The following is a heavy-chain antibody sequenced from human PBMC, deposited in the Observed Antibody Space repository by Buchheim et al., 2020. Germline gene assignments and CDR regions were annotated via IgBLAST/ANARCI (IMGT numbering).Heavy chain of an antibody. V-gene: IGHV3-23*01. CDR1: SFSFASLP. J-gene: IGHJ4*02. D-gene: IGHD7-27*01. Sequence: EVQLLESGGGLAQPGGSLRLSCAASSFSFASLPMTWVRQAPGKGLEWVSTISANGDRTYYAESVKGRFTISRDNSRDTLYLQMNSLRAEDTALYHCARDLNWGSGYWGQGTL. CDR3: ARDLNWGSGY. CDR2: ISANGDRT.